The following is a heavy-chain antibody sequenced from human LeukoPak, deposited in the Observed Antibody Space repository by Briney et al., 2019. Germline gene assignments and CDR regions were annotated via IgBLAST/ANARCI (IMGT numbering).Heavy chain of an antibody. CDR2: TYYSGST. CDR1: GGSISSYY. CDR3: ARVNDFWGESYYYYYMDV. D-gene: IGHD3-3*01. J-gene: IGHJ6*03. V-gene: IGHV4-59*01. Sequence: PSETLSLTCTVSGGSISSYYWSWIRQPPGKGLEWIGYTYYSGSTNYNPSLKSRVTISVDTSKNQFSLKLSSVTAADTAVYYCARVNDFWGESYYYYYMDVWGKGTTVTVSS.